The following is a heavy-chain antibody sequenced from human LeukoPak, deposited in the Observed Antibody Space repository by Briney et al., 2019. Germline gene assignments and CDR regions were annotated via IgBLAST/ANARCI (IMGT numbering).Heavy chain of an antibody. D-gene: IGHD3-10*01. Sequence: GGSLRLSCATSGFTFMNYAMSWVRQAPGKGLEWVSVIYSGGSTYYADSVRGRFTISRDNSKNTLYLQMNSLRAEDTAVYYCARVWFGESHFDYWGQGTLVTVSS. V-gene: IGHV3-66*01. CDR3: ARVWFGESHFDY. CDR2: IYSGGST. CDR1: GFTFMNYA. J-gene: IGHJ4*02.